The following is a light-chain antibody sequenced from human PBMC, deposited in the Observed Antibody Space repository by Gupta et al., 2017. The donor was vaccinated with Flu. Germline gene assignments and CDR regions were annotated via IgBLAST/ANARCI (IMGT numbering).Light chain of an antibody. Sequence: AVVPLEPSLTVSPGGTVPLTCGSSTGAVTGGHFPYWFQQKPGQAPRTLIFDTSNTHAWTPARFSGSLLGGKAALTLSGAQPEDEDEYYCLLSYSGTRVFGGGTKLTVL. J-gene: IGLJ3*02. CDR2: DTS. CDR1: TGAVTGGHF. CDR3: LLSYSGTRV. V-gene: IGLV7-46*01.